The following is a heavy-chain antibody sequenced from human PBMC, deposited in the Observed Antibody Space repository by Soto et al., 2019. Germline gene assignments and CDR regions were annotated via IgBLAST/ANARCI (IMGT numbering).Heavy chain of an antibody. D-gene: IGHD3-16*01. Sequence: QVQLEQSGAEVKKPGASVKVSCKAPGYTFTSYDINWVRQATGQGLEWMGWMDHNSANTGYAQKFQGRVTMTRNTSVSTAYIGLSSLRSEDTAVYYRAREGVRGMDVWGQWTTVTVSS. J-gene: IGHJ6*02. V-gene: IGHV1-8*01. CDR3: AREGVRGMDV. CDR2: MDHNSANT. CDR1: GYTFTSYD.